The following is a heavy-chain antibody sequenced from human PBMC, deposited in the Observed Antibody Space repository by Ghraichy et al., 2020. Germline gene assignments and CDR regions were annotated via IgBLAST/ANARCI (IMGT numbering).Heavy chain of an antibody. CDR2: ISSKPNNYAT. J-gene: IGHJ4*02. CDR3: TSALNCGSWGHFDL. Sequence: GESLNISCAASGFSFGASGMHWVRQASGKGLEWVGRISSKPNNYATAYAASVKGRFTISRDDSETTTYLQMNSLKTEDTAVYYCTSALNCGSWGHFDLWGQGTLATVSS. CDR1: GFSFGASG. D-gene: IGHD7-27*01. V-gene: IGHV3-73*01.